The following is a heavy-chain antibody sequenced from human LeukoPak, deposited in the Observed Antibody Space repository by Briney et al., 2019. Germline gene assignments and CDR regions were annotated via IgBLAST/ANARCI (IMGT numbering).Heavy chain of an antibody. J-gene: IGHJ1*01. CDR3: AKPGRGGLYGGGFQH. D-gene: IGHD2-8*01. V-gene: IGHV3-7*03. CDR1: GFTFSSYW. CDR2: IKQDGSEK. Sequence: PGGSRRLSCAASGFTFSSYWMSWVRQAPGKGLEWVANIKQDGSEKFYVDSVKGRFTISRDNAKNSLYLQMNSLGVEDAALYYCAKPGRGGLYGGGFQHWGQGTLVTVSS.